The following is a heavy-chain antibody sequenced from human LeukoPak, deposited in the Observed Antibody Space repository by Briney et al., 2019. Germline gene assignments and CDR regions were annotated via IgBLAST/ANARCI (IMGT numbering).Heavy chain of an antibody. CDR1: GYTFTSYY. CDR3: ARRAGGDAFDI. V-gene: IGHV1-46*01. D-gene: IGHD1-26*01. CDR2: INPSGGST. Sequence: ASVKVSCKASGYTFTSYYMHWVRQAPGQGLERMGIINPSGGSTSYAQKFQGRVTMTRDTSTSTVYMELSSLRSEDTAVYYCARRAGGDAFDIWGQGTMVTVSS. J-gene: IGHJ3*02.